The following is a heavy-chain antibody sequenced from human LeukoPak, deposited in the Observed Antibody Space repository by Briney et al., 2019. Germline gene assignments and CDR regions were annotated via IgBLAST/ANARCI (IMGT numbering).Heavy chain of an antibody. CDR3: ARLPYSRSYSFDY. V-gene: IGHV5-51*01. CDR1: GYSFTSYW. Sequence: GESLQISCQGSGYSFTSYWIGWVRQMPGKGLEWMGIIYPGDSDTRYSPSFQGQVTISADKSISTAYLQWSSLKASDTAMYYCARLPYSRSYSFDYCGQGTLVTVSS. J-gene: IGHJ4*02. D-gene: IGHD2-21*01. CDR2: IYPGDSDT.